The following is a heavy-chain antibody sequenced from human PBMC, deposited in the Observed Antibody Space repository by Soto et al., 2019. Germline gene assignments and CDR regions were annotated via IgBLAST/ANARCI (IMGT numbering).Heavy chain of an antibody. CDR2: VYRSGIT. J-gene: IGHJ4*02. V-gene: IGHV4-61*01. CDR3: AREDMRATYYYGY. CDR1: GASVNSETHF. D-gene: IGHD2-15*01. Sequence: SETLSLTCLVSGASVNSETHFWLWLRQALGKGVDCIEYVYRSGITNSNTALKSRDFVSAGMSMVQFTLTLDSMSPADTAVYYCAREDMRATYYYGYWGRGIQVTVSS.